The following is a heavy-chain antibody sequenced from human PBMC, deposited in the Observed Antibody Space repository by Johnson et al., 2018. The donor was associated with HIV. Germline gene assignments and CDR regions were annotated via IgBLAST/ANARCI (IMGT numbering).Heavy chain of an antibody. CDR1: GFTFSDYA. D-gene: IGHD1-14*01. Sequence: QVLLVESGGGVVQPGRSLRLSCAASGFTFSDYAMHWVRQAPGKGLEWVAVISYDGSDKYYADSVKGRFTISRDNSKNTLYLQMNSLRAEDTAVYYCARAGKTVTFDIWGQGTMVTVSS. CDR2: ISYDGSDK. V-gene: IGHV3-30*04. J-gene: IGHJ3*02. CDR3: ARAGKTVTFDI.